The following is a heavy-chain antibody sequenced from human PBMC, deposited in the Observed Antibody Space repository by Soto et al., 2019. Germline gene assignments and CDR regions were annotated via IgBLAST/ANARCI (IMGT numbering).Heavy chain of an antibody. J-gene: IGHJ5*02. V-gene: IGHV4-30-2*01. CDR1: GGAISNGGYS. Sequence: QLQLQESGSGLVKPSQTLSLTCAVSGGAISNGGYSWSWIRQPPGKGLEWIGYIYHTGTTYFNPSIKSRVTISVDTSKTQFSLKLSSVTAADTAIYYCARADYCTGDSCYSGGWFDPWGQGTLVTVSS. CDR2: IYHTGTT. CDR3: ARADYCTGDSCYSGGWFDP. D-gene: IGHD2-15*01.